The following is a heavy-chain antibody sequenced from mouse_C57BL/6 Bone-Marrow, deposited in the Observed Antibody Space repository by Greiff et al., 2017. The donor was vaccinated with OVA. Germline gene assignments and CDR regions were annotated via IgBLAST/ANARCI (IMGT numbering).Heavy chain of an antibody. CDR3: AYGNYWYFDV. CDR1: GFTFSDYE. V-gene: IGHV5-17*01. Sequence: EVQGVESGGGLVKPGGSLKLSCAASGFTFSDYEMHWVRQAPEKGLEWVAYISSGSSTIYYADTVKGRFTISRDNAKNTLFLQMTSLRSEDTAMYYCAYGNYWYFDVWGTGTTVTVSS. J-gene: IGHJ1*03. D-gene: IGHD2-1*01. CDR2: ISSGSSTI.